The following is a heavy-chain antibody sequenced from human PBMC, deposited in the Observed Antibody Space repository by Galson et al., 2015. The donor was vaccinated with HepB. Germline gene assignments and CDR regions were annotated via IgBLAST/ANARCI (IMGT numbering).Heavy chain of an antibody. V-gene: IGHV1-46*03. J-gene: IGHJ4*02. CDR1: GYTFTNYY. Sequence: SVKVSCKASGYTFTNYYMRWVRQAPGQGLEWMGIINPSGGTTSYAQKFQGRVTMTRDTSTSTVYMELSSLRSEDTAVYYCARDPGGNPAYYFDYWGQGTLVTVSS. D-gene: IGHD4-23*01. CDR3: ARDPGGNPAYYFDY. CDR2: INPSGGTT.